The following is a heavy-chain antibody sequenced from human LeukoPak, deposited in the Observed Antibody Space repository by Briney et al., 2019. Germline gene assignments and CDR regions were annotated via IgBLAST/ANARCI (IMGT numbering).Heavy chain of an antibody. Sequence: GGSLRLSCAASGFTLNDYYMTWVRQAPGKGPEWVANIKQDGGEKHYVDSVKGRFTISRDNVESSLYLQMNSLTAEDTAVYYCARDNGGTGWVHWGQGTLVTVSS. D-gene: IGHD6-19*01. CDR1: GFTLNDYY. CDR3: ARDNGGTGWVH. CDR2: IKQDGGEK. V-gene: IGHV3-7*05. J-gene: IGHJ4*02.